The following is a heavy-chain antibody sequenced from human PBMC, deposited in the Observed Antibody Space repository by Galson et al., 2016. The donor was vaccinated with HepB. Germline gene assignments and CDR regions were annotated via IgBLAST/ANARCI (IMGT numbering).Heavy chain of an antibody. CDR3: ARDGHKWDFDY. J-gene: IGHJ4*02. Sequence: SVKVSCKASGYRFTTFYVHWVRQAPGQGLEWIGRIMPEDGYTIYAQKFQGRVTIARDTFTSIVYMDLRSLMSADTGVYYCARDGHKWDFDYWGQGSLVTVSS. V-gene: IGHV1-46*01. CDR1: GYRFTTFY. D-gene: IGHD1-26*01. CDR2: IMPEDGYT.